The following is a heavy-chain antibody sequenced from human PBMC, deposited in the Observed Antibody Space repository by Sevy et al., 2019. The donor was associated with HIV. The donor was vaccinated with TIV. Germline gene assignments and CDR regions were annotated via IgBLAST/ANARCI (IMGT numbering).Heavy chain of an antibody. CDR1: GGSFSGYY. J-gene: IGHJ4*02. Sequence: SETLSLTCAVYGGSFSGYYWSWIRQPPGNGLEWIGEIKHSGSTNYNPSLKSRVTISVDTSKNQFSLKLSSVTAAGTAVYYCARGVPHYDFWSGYYSDYWGQGTLVTVSS. CDR3: ARGVPHYDFWSGYYSDY. D-gene: IGHD3-3*01. CDR2: IKHSGST. V-gene: IGHV4-34*01.